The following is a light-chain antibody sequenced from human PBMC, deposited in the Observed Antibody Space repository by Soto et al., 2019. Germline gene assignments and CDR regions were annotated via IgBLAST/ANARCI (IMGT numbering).Light chain of an antibody. CDR2: CAS. J-gene: IGKJ5*01. V-gene: IGKV3-20*01. CDR3: QQYSDLPMT. CDR1: QAFNNHY. Sequence: DIVFTQSSGTLSLSPGERAILSCRASQAFNNHYLAWCQQKPGQAPRLLIYCASRRATGIPDRFSGSASGTDFTLTISRLEHEDFAVYFCQQYSDLPMTFGQGTRLEI.